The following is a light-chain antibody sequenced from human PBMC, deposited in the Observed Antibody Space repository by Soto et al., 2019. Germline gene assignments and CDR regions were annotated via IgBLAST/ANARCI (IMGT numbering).Light chain of an antibody. CDR2: AAS. CDR3: LQHSSYPQT. J-gene: IGKJ1*01. V-gene: IGKV1-17*03. Sequence: DIQITQSPSAMSASVGDRVTITCRASQGINNLLGWFQQKPGKAPKRLIYAASSLEIGVPSRFSGSGSGTEFTLTISSLQPEDFATYYCLQHSSYPQTFGQGTKVEIK. CDR1: QGINNL.